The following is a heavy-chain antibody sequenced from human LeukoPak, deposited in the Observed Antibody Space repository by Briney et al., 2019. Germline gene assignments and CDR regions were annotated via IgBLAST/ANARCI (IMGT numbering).Heavy chain of an antibody. CDR1: GFTFSSYA. CDR2: ISGSGGST. V-gene: IGHV3-23*01. CDR3: AKDRQKGSSLAGDYFDY. D-gene: IGHD2-15*01. J-gene: IGHJ4*02. Sequence: PGGSLRLSCAASGFTFSSYAMSWVRQAPGKGLEWVSAISGSGGSTYYADSVKGRFTISRDNSKNTLYLQMNSLRAEDTAVYYCAKDRQKGSSLAGDYFDYWGQGTLVTVSS.